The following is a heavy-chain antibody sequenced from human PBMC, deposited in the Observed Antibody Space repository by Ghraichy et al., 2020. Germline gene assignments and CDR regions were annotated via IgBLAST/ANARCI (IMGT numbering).Heavy chain of an antibody. CDR3: AKDPIGSGWFFGMDV. Sequence: GGSLRLSCTASGFTFSTFTMNWIRQAPGKGLEWVSAISGSGDSTYYADSVKGRFTISRDNSKNTLYLQMNSLRAEDTAVYFCAKDPIGSGWFFGMDVWGQGTTVTVSS. D-gene: IGHD6-19*01. V-gene: IGHV3-23*01. J-gene: IGHJ6*02. CDR2: ISGSGDST. CDR1: GFTFSTFT.